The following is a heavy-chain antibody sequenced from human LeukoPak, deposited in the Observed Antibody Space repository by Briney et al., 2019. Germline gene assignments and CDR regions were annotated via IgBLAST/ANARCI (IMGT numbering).Heavy chain of an antibody. CDR1: DGSFSGYF. J-gene: IGHJ4*02. CDR2: IYSSGTN. V-gene: IGHV4-34*01. D-gene: IGHD3-22*01. Sequence: SELRSLTYAVSDGSFSGYFWSWLHQPRGKGLEWMGNIYSSGTNNYHTSPKRRVTISVDTSKTQFALKLSCGTAADTAVYYCAGTSRYCYDSSGRWGQGTLVTVSS. CDR3: AGTSRYCYDSSGR.